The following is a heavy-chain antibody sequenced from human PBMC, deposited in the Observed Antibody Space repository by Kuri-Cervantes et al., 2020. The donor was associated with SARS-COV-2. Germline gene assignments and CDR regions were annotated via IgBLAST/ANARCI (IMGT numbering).Heavy chain of an antibody. CDR1: GFTFSNAW. CDR3: ARDLNGGSDY. CDR2: ISSSSSYT. Sequence: GGSLRLSCAASGFTFSNAWMSWIRQAPGKGREWVSYISSSSSYTNYQDSVKGRFTTSSDNAKNSLYLQMNSLRAEDTAVYYCARDLNGGSDYWGQGTLVTISS. V-gene: IGHV3-11*05. J-gene: IGHJ4*02. D-gene: IGHD3-10*01.